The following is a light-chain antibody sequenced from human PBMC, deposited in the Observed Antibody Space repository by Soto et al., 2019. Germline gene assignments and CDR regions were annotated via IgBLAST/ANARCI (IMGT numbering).Light chain of an antibody. V-gene: IGKV3-15*01. J-gene: IGKJ5*01. CDR1: QGVSRK. CDR3: QQYEKWPPSIT. Sequence: DIVMTQSPATLSVAPGERVTFSCRASQGVSRKLAWYQHKPGQAPRLLISGASTGATGIPARFSGSGSGTEFTLTISSLQSEDCAIYYCQQYEKWPPSITFGQGTRLEIK. CDR2: GAS.